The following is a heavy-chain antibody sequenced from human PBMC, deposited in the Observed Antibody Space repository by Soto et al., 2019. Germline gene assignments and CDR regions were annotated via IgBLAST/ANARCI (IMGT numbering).Heavy chain of an antibody. CDR3: ARRGADYYDSSGYYSPGTDLDY. Sequence: GGSLRLSCAASGFTFSSYWMSWVRQAPGKGLEWVANIKQDGSEKYYVDSVKGRFTISRDNAKNSLYLQMNSLRAEDTAVYYCARRGADYYDSSGYYSPGTDLDYWGQGTLVTVSS. V-gene: IGHV3-7*01. CDR2: IKQDGSEK. CDR1: GFTFSSYW. D-gene: IGHD3-22*01. J-gene: IGHJ4*02.